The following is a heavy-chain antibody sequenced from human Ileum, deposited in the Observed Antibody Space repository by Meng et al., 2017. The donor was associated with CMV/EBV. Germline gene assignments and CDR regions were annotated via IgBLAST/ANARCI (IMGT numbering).Heavy chain of an antibody. D-gene: IGHD3-9*01. CDR3: ARQYYDLLTGYNFDS. Sequence: VSGGSITSYFWTWIRQPPGKGLEWIGHIYHSGNTIYSPSLESRVTISRDTSKNQFSLNLISVTAADTAVYYCARQYYDLLTGYNFDSWGQGTLVTVSS. CDR2: IYHSGNT. V-gene: IGHV4-59*01. CDR1: GGSITSYF. J-gene: IGHJ4*02.